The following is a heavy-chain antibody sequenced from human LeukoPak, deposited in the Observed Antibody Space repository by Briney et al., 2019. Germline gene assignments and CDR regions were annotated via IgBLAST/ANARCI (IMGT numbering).Heavy chain of an antibody. CDR3: ARDILTGYYRLDY. Sequence: ASVRVSCKASGYTFTGYYMHWVRQAPGQGLEWMGWINPNSGGTNYAQKFQGRVTMTRDTSISTAYMELSRLRSDDTAVYYCARDILTGYYRLDYWGQGTLVTVSS. CDR1: GYTFTGYY. V-gene: IGHV1-2*02. D-gene: IGHD3-9*01. CDR2: INPNSGGT. J-gene: IGHJ4*02.